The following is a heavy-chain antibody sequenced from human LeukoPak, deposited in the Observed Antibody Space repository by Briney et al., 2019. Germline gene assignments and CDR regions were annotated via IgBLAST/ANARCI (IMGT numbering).Heavy chain of an antibody. D-gene: IGHD1-26*01. CDR2: ISYDGHNK. CDR1: GFTFNIYG. CDR3: S. J-gene: IGHJ5*01. Sequence: GGSLRLSCAASGFTFNIYGMHWVRQAPGKGLEWVAVISYDGHNKYYADSVKGRSIVSRDNSKNTLYLHYCMRDQSGNYVGGDSWGQGILVAVSS. V-gene: IGHV3-30*03.